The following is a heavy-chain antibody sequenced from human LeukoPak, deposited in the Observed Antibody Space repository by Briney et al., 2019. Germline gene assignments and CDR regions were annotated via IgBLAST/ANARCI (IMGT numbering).Heavy chain of an antibody. D-gene: IGHD2-2*02. CDR2: ISYDGSNK. CDR3: AKGRSTSCYSASDI. V-gene: IGHV3-30-3*01. CDR1: GFTFSSYA. Sequence: GESLRLSCAASGFTFSSYAMHWVRQAPGKGLEWVAVISYDGSNKYYADSVKGRFTISRDNSKNTLYLEMNSLRAEDTAVYHCAKGRSTSCYSASDIWGQGTMVTVSS. J-gene: IGHJ3*02.